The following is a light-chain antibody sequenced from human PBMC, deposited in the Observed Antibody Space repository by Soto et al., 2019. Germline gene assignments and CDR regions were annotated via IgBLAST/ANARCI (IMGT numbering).Light chain of an antibody. CDR1: QSVSSN. CDR2: GAS. CDR3: QQYNNWPPWT. J-gene: IGKJ1*01. V-gene: IGKV3-15*01. Sequence: EIGMTQSPATLSVSPGERATLSCRASQSVSSNLAWYQQKPGQAPRLLIYGASTRSTGTPAGFSGSGSGTEFTLTISSLQSEDFAVYYCQQYNNWPPWTFGQGTTVDIK.